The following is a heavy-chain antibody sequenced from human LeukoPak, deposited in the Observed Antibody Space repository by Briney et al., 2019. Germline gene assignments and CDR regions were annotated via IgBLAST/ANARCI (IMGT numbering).Heavy chain of an antibody. CDR3: ARFLKGENNWNYFYYYYYGMDV. J-gene: IGHJ6*02. Sequence: ASVKVSCEASGGIFSSYAISWVRQAPGQGLEWMGGIIPIFGTANYAQKFQGRVTMTRDTSTSTVYMELSSLRSEDTAVYYCARFLKGENNWNYFYYYYYGMDVWGQGTTVTVSS. CDR1: GGIFSSYA. D-gene: IGHD1-7*01. V-gene: IGHV1-69*05. CDR2: IIPIFGTA.